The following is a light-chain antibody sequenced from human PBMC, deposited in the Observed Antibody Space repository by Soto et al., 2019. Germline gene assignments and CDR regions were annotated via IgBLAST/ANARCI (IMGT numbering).Light chain of an antibody. CDR1: QSVSRSY. Sequence: EIALTQSPGTLALSPGEIATLLCMASQSVSRSYLAWYQQRPGQPPRVLIYGASSRATGIPDRLSGSGSGTDFTLTISRMEPEDFVVYYCQQYGSSPTFGQGTKVDIK. V-gene: IGKV3-20*01. J-gene: IGKJ1*01. CDR2: GAS. CDR3: QQYGSSPT.